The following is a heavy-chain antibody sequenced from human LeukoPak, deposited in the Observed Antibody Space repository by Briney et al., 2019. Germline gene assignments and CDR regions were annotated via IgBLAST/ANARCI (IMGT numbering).Heavy chain of an antibody. D-gene: IGHD4-17*01. V-gene: IGHV3-23*05. CDR3: ATTSTVTANFDN. CDR2: IDNSGTVT. CDR1: GFTLSTYA. J-gene: IGHJ4*02. Sequence: PGGSLRLSCSASGFTLSTYAMSWVRRAPGKGLEWVSAIDNSGTVTYYADSVRGRFTISRDNFKNTLSLQTNSLRAEDTAVYHCATTSTVTANFDNWGQGTLVTVSS.